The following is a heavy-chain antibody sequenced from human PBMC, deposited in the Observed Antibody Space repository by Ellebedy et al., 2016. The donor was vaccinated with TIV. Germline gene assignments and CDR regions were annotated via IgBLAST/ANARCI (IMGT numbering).Heavy chain of an antibody. V-gene: IGHV3-30*18. J-gene: IGHJ2*01. CDR2: ISYDGSNK. CDR3: AKLPGQSDASLL. Sequence: GESLKISCAASGFTFSSYAMHWARQAPGKGLEWVAVISYDGSNKYYADSVKGRFTISRDNSKNTLDLQMNSLRAEDTAVYYCAKLPGQSDASLLWGRGTLVTVSS. CDR1: GFTFSSYA.